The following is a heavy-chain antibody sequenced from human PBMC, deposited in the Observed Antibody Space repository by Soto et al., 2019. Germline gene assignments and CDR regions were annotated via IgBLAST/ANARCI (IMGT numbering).Heavy chain of an antibody. CDR1: GFTFSSYW. V-gene: IGHV3-66*01. CDR3: ARDDYGVVFDP. D-gene: IGHD4-17*01. Sequence: GGSLRLSCAASGFTFSSYWMSWVRQAPGKGLEWVSVIYSGGSTYYADSVKGRFTISRDNSKNTLYLQMNSLRAEDTAVYYCARDDYGVVFDPWGQGTLVTAPQ. J-gene: IGHJ5*02. CDR2: IYSGGST.